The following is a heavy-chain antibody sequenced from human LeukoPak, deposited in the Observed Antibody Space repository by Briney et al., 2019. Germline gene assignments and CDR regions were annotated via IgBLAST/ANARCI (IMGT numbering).Heavy chain of an antibody. V-gene: IGHV3-53*05. D-gene: IGHD6-6*01. J-gene: IGHJ4*02. CDR2: ISSGDDT. CDR1: GISVKSNY. CDR3: AKDRIEYSSSSPFDY. Sequence: GGSLRLSCAASGISVKSNYMNWVRQTPGAGLEWVSLISSGDDTDYADSVKGRFTISRDNSKNTLYLQMNSLRAEDTAVYYCAKDRIEYSSSSPFDYWGQGTLVTVSS.